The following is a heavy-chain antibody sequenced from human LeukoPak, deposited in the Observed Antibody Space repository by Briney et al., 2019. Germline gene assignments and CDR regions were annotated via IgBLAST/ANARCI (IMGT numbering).Heavy chain of an antibody. CDR3: AKGVRGVIRDAFDV. J-gene: IGHJ3*01. CDR1: GFTFSSYA. Sequence: PGGSLRLSCAASGFTFSSYAMSWVRQAPGKGLEWVSDISGSSGITSYADSVKGRFTISRDNSKNMVYLQMNGLRAEDTAVYYCAKGVRGVIRDAFDVWGQGTMVTVSS. D-gene: IGHD3-10*01. CDR2: ISGSSGIT. V-gene: IGHV3-23*01.